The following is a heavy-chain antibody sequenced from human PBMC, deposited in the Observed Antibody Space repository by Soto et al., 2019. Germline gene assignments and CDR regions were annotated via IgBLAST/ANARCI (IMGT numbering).Heavy chain of an antibody. J-gene: IGHJ4*02. CDR1: GFTFSSYA. D-gene: IGHD6-13*01. CDR3: AIDSPGQGIAAAVPFDY. V-gene: IGHV3-23*01. CDR2: ISGSGGST. Sequence: GGSLRLSCAASGFTFSSYAMSWVRQAPGKGLEWVSAISGSGGSTYYADSVKGRFTISRDNSKNTLYLQMNSLRAEDTAVYYCAIDSPGQGIAAAVPFDYWGQGTLVTVSS.